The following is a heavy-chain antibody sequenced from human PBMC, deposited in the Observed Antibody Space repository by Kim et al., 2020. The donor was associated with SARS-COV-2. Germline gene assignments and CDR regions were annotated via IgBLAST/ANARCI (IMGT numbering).Heavy chain of an antibody. J-gene: IGHJ5*02. CDR1: GGSISSGGYY. Sequence: SETLSLTCTVSGGSISSGGYYWSWIRQHPGKGLEWIGYSYYSGSTYYNPSLKSRVTISVDTSKNQFSLKLSSVTAADTAVYYCAREHTGWFDPWGQGTLVTVSS. CDR2: SYYSGST. CDR3: AREHTGWFDP. V-gene: IGHV4-31*03.